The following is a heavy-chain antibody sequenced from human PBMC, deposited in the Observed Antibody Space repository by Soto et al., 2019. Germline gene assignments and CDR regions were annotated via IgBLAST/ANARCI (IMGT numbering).Heavy chain of an antibody. CDR1: GGSISRYY. CDR2: TYYSGST. J-gene: IGHJ6*02. Sequence: SETLSLTCTVSGGSISRYYWGWIRQPPGKGLEWIGYTYYSGSTNYNPSLKSRVTISVDTSKNQFSLKLSSVTAADTAVYYCARAGGSSGWYSHYYYGMDVWGQGTTVTVSS. V-gene: IGHV4-59*01. D-gene: IGHD6-19*01. CDR3: ARAGGSSGWYSHYYYGMDV.